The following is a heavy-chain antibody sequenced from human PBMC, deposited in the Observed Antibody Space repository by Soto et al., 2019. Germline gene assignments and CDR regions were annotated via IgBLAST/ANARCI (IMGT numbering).Heavy chain of an antibody. V-gene: IGHV3-23*01. CDR1: VFTFSSYA. J-gene: IGHJ4*02. CDR3: AKDHGYSYGYCPY. Sequence: GALRGSCAASVFTFSSYAMSWVRQAPGKGLEWVSAISGSGGSTYYADSVKGRFTISRDNSKNTLYLQMDSLRAEDTAVYYCAKDHGYSYGYCPYWGQGTLVTVSS. D-gene: IGHD5-18*01. CDR2: ISGSGGST.